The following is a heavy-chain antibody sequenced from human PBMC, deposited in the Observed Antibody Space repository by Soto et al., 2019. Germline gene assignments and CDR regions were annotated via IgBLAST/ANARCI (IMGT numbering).Heavy chain of an antibody. D-gene: IGHD3-10*01. CDR1: GYTLTELS. J-gene: IGHJ3*02. CDR2: FDPEEGST. CDR3: ASSPMVRGPHDAFDI. Sequence: CKVSGYTLTELSMHWVRQAPGKGLEWMGGFDPEEGSTSYAQKFQGRVTMTRDTYTSTVYMELSSLRSEDTAVYYCASSPMVRGPHDAFDIWGQGTMVTVSS. V-gene: IGHV1-24*01.